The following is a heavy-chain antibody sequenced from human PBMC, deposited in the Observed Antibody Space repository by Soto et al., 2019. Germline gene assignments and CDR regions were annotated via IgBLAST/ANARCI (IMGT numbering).Heavy chain of an antibody. V-gene: IGHV1-69*01. D-gene: IGHD6-19*01. CDR3: AMIEYSSGSDY. J-gene: IGHJ4*02. Sequence: QVQLVQSGAEVKKPGSSVKVSCKASGGTFSSFPIAWVRQPPGQGLEWVGGIMPIFGTTKYAQNFRDGVTIYADESTSTAYMELSSLRFEDTAVYYCAMIEYSSGSDYWGQGTLVTVFS. CDR1: GGTFSSFP. CDR2: IMPIFGTT.